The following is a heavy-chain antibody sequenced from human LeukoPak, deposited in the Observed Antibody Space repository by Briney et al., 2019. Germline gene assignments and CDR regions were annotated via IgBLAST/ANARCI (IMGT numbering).Heavy chain of an antibody. D-gene: IGHD2-21*02. V-gene: IGHV1-69*04. CDR2: IIPIFGIA. CDR1: GGTFSSYA. CDR3: ARVGGQAYCGGDFYYNWFDP. J-gene: IGHJ5*02. Sequence: SVKLSCKASGGTFSSYAISWVRQAPGQGLEWMGRIIPIFGIANYAQKFQRRVTITADKSTSAAYMELSSLRSEDTAVYYCARVGGQAYCGGDFYYNWFDPRGQGTLVTVSS.